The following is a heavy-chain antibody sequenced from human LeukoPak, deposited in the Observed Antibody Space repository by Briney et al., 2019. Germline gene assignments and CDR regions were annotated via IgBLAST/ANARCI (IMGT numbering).Heavy chain of an antibody. V-gene: IGHV3-30*02. D-gene: IGHD6-19*01. CDR2: IRYDGSNK. Sequence: GGSLRLSCAASGFTFSSYGMHWVRQAPGKGLEWVAFIRYDGSNKYYADSVKGRFTISRDNSKNTLYLQMNSLRAEDTAVYYCAKRAYSSGWFNWFDPWGQGTLVTVSS. CDR1: GFTFSSYG. J-gene: IGHJ5*02. CDR3: AKRAYSSGWFNWFDP.